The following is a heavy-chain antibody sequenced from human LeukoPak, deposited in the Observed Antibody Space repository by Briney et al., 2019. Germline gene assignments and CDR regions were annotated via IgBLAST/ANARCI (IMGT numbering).Heavy chain of an antibody. CDR3: ARETRTGYSSSWYPL. CDR2: IKQDGSEK. Sequence: GGSLRLSCAASGFTFSSYWMSWVRRAPGKGLERVANIKQDGSEKYYVDSVKGRFTISRDNAKNSLYLQMNSLRAEDTAVYYCARETRTGYSSSWYPLWGQGTLVTVSS. J-gene: IGHJ4*02. V-gene: IGHV3-7*01. D-gene: IGHD6-13*01. CDR1: GFTFSSYW.